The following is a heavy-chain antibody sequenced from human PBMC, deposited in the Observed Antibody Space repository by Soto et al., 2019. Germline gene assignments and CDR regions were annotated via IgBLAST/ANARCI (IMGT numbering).Heavy chain of an antibody. V-gene: IGHV4-31*03. J-gene: IGHJ6*02. CDR1: GGSISSGGYY. CDR3: AASCVSCGGFNYSGMDV. CDR2: IYYSGST. D-gene: IGHD2-21*01. Sequence: QVQLQESGPGLVKPSQTLSLTCTVSGGSISSGGYYWSWIRQHPGKGLEWIGYIYYSGSTYYNPSLKRRVSISVDTSKNQFSLKLSSVTAADTAVYYCAASCVSCGGFNYSGMDVWGQGTTVTVSS.